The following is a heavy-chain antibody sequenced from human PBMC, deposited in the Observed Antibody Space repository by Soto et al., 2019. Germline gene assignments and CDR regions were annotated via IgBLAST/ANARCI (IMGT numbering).Heavy chain of an antibody. V-gene: IGHV1-3*01. CDR2: INAGNGNT. CDR3: ARGPLGYCSGGSCRQRCFDY. CDR1: GYTFTSYA. Sequence: ASVKVSCKASGYTFTSYAMHWVRQAPGQRLEWMGWINAGNGNTKYSQKFQGRVTITRDTSASTAYMELSSLRSEDTAVYYCARGPLGYCSGGSCRQRCFDYWAQGSLVTVSS. J-gene: IGHJ4*02. D-gene: IGHD2-15*01.